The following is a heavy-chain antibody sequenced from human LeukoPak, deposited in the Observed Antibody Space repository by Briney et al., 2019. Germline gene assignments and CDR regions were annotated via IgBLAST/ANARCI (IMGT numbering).Heavy chain of an antibody. J-gene: IGHJ4*02. Sequence: GSLRLSCAASGFTFSDYYMDWVRQAPGKGLEWVAVISYDGSNKYYADSVKGRFTISRDNSKNTLYLQMNSLRAEDTAVYYCAKDLSTVATSDYWGQGTLVTVSS. V-gene: IGHV3-30*18. D-gene: IGHD4-17*01. CDR3: AKDLSTVATSDY. CDR1: GFTFSDYY. CDR2: ISYDGSNK.